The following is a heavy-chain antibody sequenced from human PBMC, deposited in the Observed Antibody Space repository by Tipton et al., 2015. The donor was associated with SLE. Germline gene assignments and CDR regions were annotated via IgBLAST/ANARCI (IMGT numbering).Heavy chain of an antibody. CDR1: GFTFDDYA. D-gene: IGHD3-16*01. V-gene: IGHV3-9*03. J-gene: IGHJ4*02. CDR2: ISWNGASI. Sequence: SLRLSCAASGFTFDDYAMHWVRQAPGKGLEWVSGISWNGASIGYADSVNGRFTISRDNAKNSLYLQMNSLRAEDMALYYFAKGSSSRRGSYFYSWGLGSLVTVSS. CDR3: AKGSSSRRGSYFYS.